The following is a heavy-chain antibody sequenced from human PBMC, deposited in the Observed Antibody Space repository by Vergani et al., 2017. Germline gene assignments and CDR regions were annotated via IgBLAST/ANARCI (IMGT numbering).Heavy chain of an antibody. CDR3: VRARCSGPGFMSNWFDS. V-gene: IGHV3-74*01. CDR1: GFSFSGYW. Sequence: EVQLVESGGGLIHPGGSLRLSCEGSGFSFSGYWMHWVRQSPEKGLVWVSRIKSDGSITNYADSVKGRFTISRDNAKNTLYLEMNSLRGDDTAIYYCVRARCSGPGFMSNWFDSGGQGTLVTVSA. D-gene: IGHD5-12*01. CDR2: IKSDGSIT. J-gene: IGHJ5*01.